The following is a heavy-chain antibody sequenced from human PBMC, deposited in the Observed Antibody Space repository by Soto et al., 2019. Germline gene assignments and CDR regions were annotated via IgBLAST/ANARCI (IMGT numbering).Heavy chain of an antibody. CDR1: GFTFSSYA. Sequence: GGSLRLSCAASGFTFSSYAMHWVRQAPGKGLEWVAVISYDGSNKYYADSVKGRFTISRDNSKNTLYLQMNSLRAEDTAVYYCARDRVYAFVHYYYGMDVWGQGTTVTVSS. V-gene: IGHV3-30-3*01. CDR2: ISYDGSNK. CDR3: ARDRVYAFVHYYYGMDV. J-gene: IGHJ6*02. D-gene: IGHD3-10*01.